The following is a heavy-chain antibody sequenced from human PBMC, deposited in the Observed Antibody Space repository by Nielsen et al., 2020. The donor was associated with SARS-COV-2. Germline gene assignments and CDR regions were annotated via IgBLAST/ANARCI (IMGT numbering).Heavy chain of an antibody. Sequence: GGSLKISCAASGFTFSSYAMSWVRQAPGKGLEWVSAISGSGGSTYYADSVKGRFTISRDNSKNTLYLQMNSLRAEDTAVYYCVLLWFGELSPYYYGMDVWGQGTTVTVSS. D-gene: IGHD3-10*01. CDR3: VLLWFGELSPYYYGMDV. CDR2: ISGSGGST. CDR1: GFTFSSYA. J-gene: IGHJ6*02. V-gene: IGHV3-23*01.